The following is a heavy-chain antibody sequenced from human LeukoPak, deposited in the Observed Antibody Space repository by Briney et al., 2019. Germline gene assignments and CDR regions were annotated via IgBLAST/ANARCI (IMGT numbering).Heavy chain of an antibody. J-gene: IGHJ4*02. CDR1: GFTFSKYW. V-gene: IGHV3-7*01. CDR3: ADPGVGY. D-gene: IGHD2-8*01. CDR2: IKQNGSGI. Sequence: SGGSLRLSCAASGFTFSKYWMSWVRQSPGKGLEWVANIKQNGSGIAYVDSVEGRFTISRDDAQNSLYLEMNSLGVEDTAVYYCADPGVGYWGQGTLVTVSA.